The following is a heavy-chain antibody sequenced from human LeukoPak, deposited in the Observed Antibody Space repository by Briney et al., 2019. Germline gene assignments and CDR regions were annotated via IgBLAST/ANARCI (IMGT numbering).Heavy chain of an antibody. CDR1: GGSFSGYY. CDR3: ASAQSLTGGKFDY. J-gene: IGHJ4*02. Sequence: PSETLSLTCAVYGGSFSGYYWSWIRQPPGKGLEWIGEINHSGSTNYNPSLKSRVIISVDTSKNQFSLKLSSVTAADTAVYYCASAQSLTGGKFDYWGQGTLVTVSS. V-gene: IGHV4-34*01. D-gene: IGHD1-14*01. CDR2: INHSGST.